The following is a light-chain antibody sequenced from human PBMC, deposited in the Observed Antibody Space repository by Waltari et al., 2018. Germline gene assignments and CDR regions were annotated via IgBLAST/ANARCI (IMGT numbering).Light chain of an antibody. CDR1: SSDVGTYNL. J-gene: IGLJ3*02. CDR3: CSYAGIRSLL. Sequence: QSALTQPVSVSGSPGQSLTVSCSGSSSDVGTYNLFSWYQQHPGKAPKLLIYEVSLRPSGISCRFSGSKSGNTASLTVSGLQAEDEAEYSCCSYAGIRSLLFGGGTKFTVL. CDR2: EVS. V-gene: IGLV2-23*02.